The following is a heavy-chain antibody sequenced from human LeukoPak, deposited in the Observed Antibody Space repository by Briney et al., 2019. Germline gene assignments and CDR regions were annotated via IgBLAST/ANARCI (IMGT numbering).Heavy chain of an antibody. Sequence: ASVKVSCKASGGTFSSYAISWVRQAPGQGLEWMGGIIPIFVTANYAQKFQGRVTITADESTSTAYTELSSLRSEDTAVYYCARGQTYYYDSSGYYPFDYWGQGTLVTVSS. CDR2: IIPIFVTA. CDR1: GGTFSSYA. J-gene: IGHJ4*02. D-gene: IGHD3-22*01. CDR3: ARGQTYYYDSSGYYPFDY. V-gene: IGHV1-69*13.